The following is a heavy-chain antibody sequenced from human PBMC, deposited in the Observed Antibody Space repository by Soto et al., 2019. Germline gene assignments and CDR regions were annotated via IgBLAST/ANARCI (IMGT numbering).Heavy chain of an antibody. CDR3: ATYGDIVVATAIHPGAFDI. CDR1: GFTFSSYA. D-gene: IGHD2-21*02. CDR2: ISGSGGST. Sequence: PGGSLRLSCAASGFTFSSYAMSWVRQAPGKGLEWVSAISGSGGSTYYADSVKGRFTISIDSSKNTLYLQMNSLKAENTAVYYCATYGDIVVATAIHPGAFDIWGQGTMVTVSS. J-gene: IGHJ3*02. V-gene: IGHV3-23*01.